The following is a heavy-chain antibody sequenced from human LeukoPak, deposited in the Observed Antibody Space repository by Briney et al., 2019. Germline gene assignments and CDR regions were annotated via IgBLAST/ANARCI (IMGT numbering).Heavy chain of an antibody. Sequence: GGSLRLSCAASGFSVSSNYITWVRKAPGKGLEWVSVIYSDGSTKYADSVKARFTISRDNSKNTVYLQMNRLRVEDTALYYCARATLDNWGQGTLVTVSS. CDR3: ARATLDN. V-gene: IGHV3-53*01. J-gene: IGHJ4*02. CDR1: GFSVSSNY. CDR2: IYSDGST.